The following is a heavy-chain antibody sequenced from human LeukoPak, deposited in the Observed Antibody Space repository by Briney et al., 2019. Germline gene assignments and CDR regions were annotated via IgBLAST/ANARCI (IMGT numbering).Heavy chain of an antibody. J-gene: IGHJ5*02. V-gene: IGHV4-34*01. Sequence: SETLSLNCAVYGGSFSGYYWSWIRQPPGQGLEWIGEINHSGSTNYNPSLKSRGTISVDTYKHQFSLKLSSVTAADTAVYYCARHAHPPTKIGYCSSTSCYRRFDPWGQGTLVTVSS. D-gene: IGHD2-2*01. CDR1: GGSFSGYY. CDR2: INHSGST. CDR3: ARHAHPPTKIGYCSSTSCYRRFDP.